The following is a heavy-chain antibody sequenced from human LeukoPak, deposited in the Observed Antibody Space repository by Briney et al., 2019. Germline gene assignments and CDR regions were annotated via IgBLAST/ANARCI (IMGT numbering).Heavy chain of an antibody. J-gene: IGHJ3*02. Sequence: GRSLRLSCAASGFTFSSYAMHWVRQAPGKGLEWVAVISYDGSNKYYADSVKGRFTISRDNSKNTLYPQMNSLRAEDTAVYYCARGYHDAFDIWGQGTMVTVSS. CDR3: ARGYHDAFDI. V-gene: IGHV3-30-3*01. CDR2: ISYDGSNK. D-gene: IGHD2-2*01. CDR1: GFTFSSYA.